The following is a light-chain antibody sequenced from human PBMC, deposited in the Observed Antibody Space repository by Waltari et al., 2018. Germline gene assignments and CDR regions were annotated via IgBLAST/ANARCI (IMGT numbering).Light chain of an antibody. CDR1: RSNIGTNY. Sequence: QSVLTQPPSVSAAPGQTVTISCSGSRSNIGTNYVSWYQQLPGTTPKLLIYDNSERPSGIPDRFSGSKSGTSATLGITGLQTGDEADYYCGTWDRSLNSGVVFGGGTRLTVL. J-gene: IGLJ2*01. CDR2: DNS. CDR3: GTWDRSLNSGVV. V-gene: IGLV1-51*01.